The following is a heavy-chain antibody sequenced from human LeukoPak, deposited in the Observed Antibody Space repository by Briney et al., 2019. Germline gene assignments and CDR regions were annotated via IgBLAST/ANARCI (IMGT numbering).Heavy chain of an antibody. D-gene: IGHD2-2*01. CDR2: IYYSGST. Sequence: PSQTLSLTCTVSGGSISSGGYYWSWIRQHPGKGLEWNGSIYYSGSTYYNPSLKSRVTISVDTSKNQFSLKLSSVTAADTAVYYCARENILGYCSSTSCYSWFDPWGQGTLVTVSS. V-gene: IGHV4-31*03. CDR1: GGSISSGGYY. CDR3: ARENILGYCSSTSCYSWFDP. J-gene: IGHJ5*02.